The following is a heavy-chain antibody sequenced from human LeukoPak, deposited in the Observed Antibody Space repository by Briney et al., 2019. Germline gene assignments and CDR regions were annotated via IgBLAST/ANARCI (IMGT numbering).Heavy chain of an antibody. CDR1: GGSISSGSYY. CDR2: IYSSGST. J-gene: IGHJ4*02. D-gene: IGHD7-27*01. CDR3: ARVGTGEGY. V-gene: IGHV4-61*02. Sequence: SQTLSLTCTVSGGSISSGSYYWSWIRQPAGKGLEWIGRIYSSGSTSYNPSLKRRVTISVDTSKNQFSLNLSSVTAADTAVYYCARVGTGEGYWGQGTLVTVSS.